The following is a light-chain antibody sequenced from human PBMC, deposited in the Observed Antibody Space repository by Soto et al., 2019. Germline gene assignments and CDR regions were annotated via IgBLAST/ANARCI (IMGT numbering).Light chain of an antibody. J-gene: IGLJ1*01. CDR2: AVS. CDR3: ISYTDRQSYL. V-gene: IGLV2-14*03. Sequence: QSVLTQPASVSGSPGQSITISCSGTSSDIGSYNHVAWYQQFPAKSPKLMIYAVSDRPSGVSDRFSGSKSGITASLTISGLQTEDEADYYCISYTDRQSYLFGTGTKVTVL. CDR1: SSDIGSYNH.